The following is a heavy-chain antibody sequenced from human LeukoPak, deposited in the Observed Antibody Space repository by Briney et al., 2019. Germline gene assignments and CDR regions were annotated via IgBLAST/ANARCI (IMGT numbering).Heavy chain of an antibody. J-gene: IGHJ4*02. V-gene: IGHV3-33*07. Sequence: PGGSLRLSCAVSGFTFSGFWMSWSRQAPGKGLEWVAFIWFDGSNKHYADSVKGRFTISRDNSEDTLYLQMNSLRAEDTAVYYCGRVSESLVNGGVSWSFDNWGQGTLVTVSS. CDR1: GFTFSGFW. CDR2: IWFDGSNK. D-gene: IGHD2-15*01. CDR3: GRVSESLVNGGVSWSFDN.